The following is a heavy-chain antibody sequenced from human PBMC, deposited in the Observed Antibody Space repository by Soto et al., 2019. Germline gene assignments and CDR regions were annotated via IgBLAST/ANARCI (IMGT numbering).Heavy chain of an antibody. Sequence: GGSLRLSCAASGFTFSNAWMSWVRQAPGKGLEWVGRIKSKTDGGTTDYAAPVKGRFTISRDDSKNTLYLQMNSLKTEDTAVYYCTTDGGVTAYYYYDMDVWGKGTTVTVSS. CDR1: GFTFSNAW. J-gene: IGHJ6*03. CDR2: IKSKTDGGTT. CDR3: TTDGGVTAYYYYDMDV. V-gene: IGHV3-15*01. D-gene: IGHD2-21*02.